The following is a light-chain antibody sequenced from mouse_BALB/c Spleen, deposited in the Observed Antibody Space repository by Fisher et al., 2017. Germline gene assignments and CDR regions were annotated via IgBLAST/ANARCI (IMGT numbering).Light chain of an antibody. CDR2: RTS. J-gene: IGKJ5*01. V-gene: IGKV4-61*01. CDR1: SSVSY. CDR3: QQWSSYPLT. Sequence: IVLTQSPAIMSASPGEKVTISCSASSSVSYMYWYQQKPGSSPKPWIYRTSNLASGVPVRFSGSGSGTSYSLTISRMEAEDAATYYCQQWSSYPLTFGAGTKLELK.